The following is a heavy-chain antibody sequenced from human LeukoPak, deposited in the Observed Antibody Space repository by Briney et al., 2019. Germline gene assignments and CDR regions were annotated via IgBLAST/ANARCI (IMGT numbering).Heavy chain of an antibody. V-gene: IGHV3-66*01. J-gene: IGHJ4*02. D-gene: IGHD1-1*01. CDR2: IYSGGST. CDR1: GFTVSSNY. Sequence: GGSLRLSCAASGFTVSSNYMSWVRQAPGKGLEWVSVIYSGGSTYYADSVKGRFTISRDNSKNTLYLQMNSLRAEDTAVYYCAREDPTVRAIAYWGQGTLVTVSS. CDR3: AREDPTVRAIAY.